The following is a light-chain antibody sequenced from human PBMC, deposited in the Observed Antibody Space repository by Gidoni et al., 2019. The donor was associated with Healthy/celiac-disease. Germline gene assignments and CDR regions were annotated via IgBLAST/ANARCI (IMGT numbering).Light chain of an antibody. CDR1: QSVSIY. J-gene: IGKJ4*01. CDR2: DAS. Sequence: EIVLTQSPATLSLSPGERATLSCRASQSVSIYLAWYQQKPGQAPRLLIYDASNRATGIPARFSGSGSGTDFTLTISSLEPEDFAVYYCQQRSNWPPTVGGGTKVEIK. CDR3: QQRSNWPPT. V-gene: IGKV3-11*01.